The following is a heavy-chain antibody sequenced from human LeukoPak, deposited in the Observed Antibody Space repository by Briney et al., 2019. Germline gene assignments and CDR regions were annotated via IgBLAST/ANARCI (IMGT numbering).Heavy chain of an antibody. D-gene: IGHD3-3*01. J-gene: IGHJ6*02. Sequence: GGSLRLSCAASGFTFSNAWVSWVRQAPGKGLEWVGRIKSKTDGGTTDYAAPVKGRFTISRDNAKNTLYLQMNSLRAEDTAVYYCAREKGNYDFWSGYRAYYYYGMDARGQGTTVTVSS. CDR2: IKSKTDGGTT. V-gene: IGHV3-15*05. CDR1: GFTFSNAW. CDR3: AREKGNYDFWSGYRAYYYYGMDA.